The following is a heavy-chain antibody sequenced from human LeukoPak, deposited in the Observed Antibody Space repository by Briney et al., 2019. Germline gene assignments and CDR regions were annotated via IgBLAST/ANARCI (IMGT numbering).Heavy chain of an antibody. CDR1: GGSISSYY. CDR2: IYYSGST. J-gene: IGHJ4*02. V-gene: IGHV4-59*08. CDR3: ARHEGVAVAGLFDY. Sequence: SETLSLTCTVSGGSISSYYWSWIRQPPGKGLEWIGYIYYSGSTNYNPSLKSRVIISVDTSKNQFSLKLSSVTAADTAVYYCARHEGVAVAGLFDYWGQGTLVTVSS. D-gene: IGHD6-19*01.